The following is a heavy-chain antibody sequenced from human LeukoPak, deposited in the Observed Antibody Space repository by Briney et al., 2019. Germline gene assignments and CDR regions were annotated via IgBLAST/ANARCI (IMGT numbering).Heavy chain of an antibody. CDR2: IIPIFGTA. D-gene: IGHD4-17*01. Sequence: ASVKVSCKASGGTFSSYAISWVRQAPGQGLEWMGGIIPIFGTANYAQKFQGRVTITADESTSTAYMELSSLRSEDTAVYYCARGDDYGDPRLDYWGQGTLVTVSS. J-gene: IGHJ4*02. CDR3: ARGDDYGDPRLDY. CDR1: GGTFSSYA. V-gene: IGHV1-69*13.